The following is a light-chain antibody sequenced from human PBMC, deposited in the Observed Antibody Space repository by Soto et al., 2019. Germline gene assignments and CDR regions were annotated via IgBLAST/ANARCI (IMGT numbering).Light chain of an antibody. CDR1: QSVSSNY. Sequence: EIVLTQSPGTLSLSPGERATLSCRASQSVSSNYLAWYQQKPGQGPRLLISGASSRATGIPDRFSGSGSGTDFTLTISRLEPEDFAVYYCQHHQTFGQGTKLEIK. CDR2: GAS. J-gene: IGKJ2*01. CDR3: QHHQT. V-gene: IGKV3-20*01.